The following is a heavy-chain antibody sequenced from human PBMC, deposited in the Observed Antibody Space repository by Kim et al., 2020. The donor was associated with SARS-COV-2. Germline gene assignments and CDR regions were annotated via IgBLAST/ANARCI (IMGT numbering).Heavy chain of an antibody. CDR2: INPSGGST. Sequence: ASVKVSCKASGYTFTSYYIHWVRQAPGQGLEWMGIINPSGGSTSSAQKFQGRFTMTRDKSTSTVYLELSSLRSEDTAVYYCARGFRGYTSGSDYWGQGTLFTVST. J-gene: IGHJ4*02. D-gene: IGHD6-19*01. CDR1: GYTFTSYY. V-gene: IGHV1-46*01. CDR3: ARGFRGYTSGSDY.